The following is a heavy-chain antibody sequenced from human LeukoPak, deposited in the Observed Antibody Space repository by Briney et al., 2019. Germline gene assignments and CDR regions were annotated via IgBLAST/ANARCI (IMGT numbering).Heavy chain of an antibody. D-gene: IGHD3-22*01. CDR1: GFTFSSYA. CDR2: ISGSGGST. Sequence: GGSLRLSCAASGFTFSSYAMSWVRQAPGKGLEWVSAISGSGGSTYYADSVKGRFTISRDNSKNTLYLQMNSLRAEDTAVYYCANVRSSCYSLWDYWGQGTLVTVSS. J-gene: IGHJ4*02. CDR3: ANVRSSCYSLWDY. V-gene: IGHV3-23*01.